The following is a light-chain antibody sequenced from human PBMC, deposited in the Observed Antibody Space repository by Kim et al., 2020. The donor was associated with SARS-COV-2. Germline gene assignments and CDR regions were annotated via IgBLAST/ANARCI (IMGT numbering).Light chain of an antibody. Sequence: EVVMTQSPATLSVSPGERATLSCRASQSVNTNLAWYQQQPGQAPRLLIYGASTRATDIPARFSGSGSGTEFTLIISSLQSEDIAVYYCQQYDNWPPYTFGRDQAGD. CDR2: GAS. J-gene: IGKJ2*01. V-gene: IGKV3-15*01. CDR1: QSVNTN. CDR3: QQYDNWPPYT.